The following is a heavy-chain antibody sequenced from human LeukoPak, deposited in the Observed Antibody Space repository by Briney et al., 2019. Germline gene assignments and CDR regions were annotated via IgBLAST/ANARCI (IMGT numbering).Heavy chain of an antibody. CDR3: ARCYGGNSAFGYYYYGMDV. D-gene: IGHD4-23*01. J-gene: IGHJ6*02. Sequence: ASVKVSCKASGYTFTGYYMHWVRQAPGQGLEWMGWINPNSGGTNYAQKFQGWVTMTRDTSISTAYMELSRLRSDDTAVYYCARCYGGNSAFGYYYYGMDVWGQGTTVTVSS. CDR2: INPNSGGT. CDR1: GYTFTGYY. V-gene: IGHV1-2*04.